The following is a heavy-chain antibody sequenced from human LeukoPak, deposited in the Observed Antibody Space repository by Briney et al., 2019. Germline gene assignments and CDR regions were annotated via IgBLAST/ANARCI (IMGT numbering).Heavy chain of an antibody. D-gene: IGHD3-16*01. Sequence: SETLSLTCTVSGGSISSSSYYWGWIRQPPGKGLEWIGSIYYSGSTYYNPSLKSRVSISVDTSKNQFSLKLTSVTDADTAVYHCSRGLRYSQSYVAEYWGLGTLVTVSS. CDR3: SRGLRYSQSYVAEY. J-gene: IGHJ4*02. V-gene: IGHV4-39*01. CDR2: IYYSGST. CDR1: GGSISSSSYY.